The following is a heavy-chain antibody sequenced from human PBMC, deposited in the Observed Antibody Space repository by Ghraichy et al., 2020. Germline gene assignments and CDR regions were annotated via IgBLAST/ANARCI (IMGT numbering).Heavy chain of an antibody. J-gene: IGHJ4*02. D-gene: IGHD6-13*01. CDR3: ARDGSMYSSSWYYLDY. V-gene: IGHV3-48*02. CDR2: ISSRSSTI. Sequence: LSLTCAASGFTFSSYSMNWVRQAPGKGLEWVSYISSRSSTIYYADSVNGRFTISRDNAKNSLYLQMNSLRDEDTAVYYCARDGSMYSSSWYYLDYWGQGTLVTVSS. CDR1: GFTFSSYS.